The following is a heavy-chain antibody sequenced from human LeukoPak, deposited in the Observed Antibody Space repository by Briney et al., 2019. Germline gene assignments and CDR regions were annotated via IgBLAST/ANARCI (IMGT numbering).Heavy chain of an antibody. D-gene: IGHD3-10*01. CDR1: GFTFSSYG. CDR3: AKSVVELLWFGGLTDY. V-gene: IGHV3-30*18. Sequence: GGSLRLSCAASGFTFSSYGMHWVRQAPGKGLEWVALISYDGSNKYYADSVKGRFTISRDNSKNTLYLQMNSLRAEDTAVYYCAKSVVELLWFGGLTDYWGQGTLVTVSS. J-gene: IGHJ4*02. CDR2: ISYDGSNK.